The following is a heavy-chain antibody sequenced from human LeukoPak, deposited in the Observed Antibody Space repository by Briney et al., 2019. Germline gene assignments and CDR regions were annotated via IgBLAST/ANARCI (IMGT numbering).Heavy chain of an antibody. CDR1: GFTFSDHY. Sequence: PGWSLRLSCAPSGFTFSDHYMDWVRQAPGKGLEGVGRTRNKANSHTTEYAPPVKGKFTISRDDSKISLYLQMNSLKTEDTAVYYCARGKIASTYYFDYWGQGTLVTVSS. V-gene: IGHV3-72*01. D-gene: IGHD2-2*01. J-gene: IGHJ4*02. CDR3: ARGKIASTYYFDY. CDR2: TRNKANSHTT.